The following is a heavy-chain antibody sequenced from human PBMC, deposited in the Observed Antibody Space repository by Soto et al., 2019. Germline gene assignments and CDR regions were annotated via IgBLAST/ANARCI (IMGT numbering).Heavy chain of an antibody. CDR1: GFSLSTSGVG. V-gene: IGHV2-5*02. Sequence: QITLKESGPTLVKPTQTLTLTCTFSGFSLSTSGVGVGWIRQPPGKALEWLALIYWDDDKRYSPSLKSRLTIPNYTSKNQVVLTTTNLDTVDPATYYCAHRGITMVRGGPYSDYWGQATLLTLSS. J-gene: IGHJ4*02. D-gene: IGHD3-10*01. CDR2: IYWDDDK. CDR3: AHRGITMVRGGPYSDY.